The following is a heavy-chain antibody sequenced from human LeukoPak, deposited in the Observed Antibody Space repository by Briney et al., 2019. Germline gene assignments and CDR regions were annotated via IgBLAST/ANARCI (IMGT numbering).Heavy chain of an antibody. CDR1: EYSFTNYW. V-gene: IGHV5-51*01. Sequence: GDSLKISCKGSEYSFTNYWIGWVRQMPGKGLEWMGIIYPGDSDTRYSSSFQGQVTISADKSISTAYLQWSSLKASDTAIYYCAISRRIMVSFYFDYWGQGALVTVSS. D-gene: IGHD3-16*01. J-gene: IGHJ4*02. CDR3: AISRRIMVSFYFDY. CDR2: IYPGDSDT.